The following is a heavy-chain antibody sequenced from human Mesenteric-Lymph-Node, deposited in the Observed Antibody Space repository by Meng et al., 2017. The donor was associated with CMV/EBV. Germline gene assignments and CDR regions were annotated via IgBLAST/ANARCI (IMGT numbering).Heavy chain of an antibody. CDR2: LYTGGDK. J-gene: IGHJ4*02. CDR3: ARGLGSSWFDY. V-gene: IGHV3-53*01. CDR1: GLTVSSNY. Sequence: GESLKISCAASGLTVSSNYMSWVRQAPGKGLEWVSVLYTGGDKYYAASVKGRFTISRDNSKNTLYLQMNSLRAEDTAVYYCARGLGSSWFDYWGQGTLVTVSS. D-gene: IGHD6-13*01.